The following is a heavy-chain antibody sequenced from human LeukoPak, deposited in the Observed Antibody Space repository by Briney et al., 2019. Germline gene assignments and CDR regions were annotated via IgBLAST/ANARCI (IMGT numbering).Heavy chain of an antibody. CDR1: GYTFTSYA. D-gene: IGHD4-17*01. Sequence: ASVKVSCKASGYTFTSYAMNWVRQAPGQGPEWMGWINPNSGDTNYAQKFQGRVTMTRDTSITTAYMEVSRLTSDDTALYYCARDRTAVTLLDSWGQGTLVTVSS. CDR3: ARDRTAVTLLDS. J-gene: IGHJ4*02. V-gene: IGHV1-2*02. CDR2: INPNSGDT.